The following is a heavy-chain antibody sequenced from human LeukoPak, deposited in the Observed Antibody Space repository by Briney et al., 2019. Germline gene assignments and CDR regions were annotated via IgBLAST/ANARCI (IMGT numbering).Heavy chain of an antibody. Sequence: GGSLGLSCAASGFTFSSYNMNWVRQAPGKGLEWVSSISSSSTYIYYADSVKGRFTISRDNAKNSLYLQMNSLRAEDTAVYYCARENDDYFDYWGQGTLVTDSS. J-gene: IGHJ4*02. V-gene: IGHV3-21*01. CDR1: GFTFSSYN. CDR3: ARENDDYFDY. CDR2: ISSSSTYI.